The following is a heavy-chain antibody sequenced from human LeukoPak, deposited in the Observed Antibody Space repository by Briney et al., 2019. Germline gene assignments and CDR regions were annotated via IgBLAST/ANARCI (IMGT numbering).Heavy chain of an antibody. CDR2: IKSDVKIT. D-gene: IGHD3-3*01. Sequence: PGGSLRLSCAASGFTFSNYWMYWVRQAPGKGLVWVSQIKSDVKITNYADSVKGRFTISRDNAKNTLFLQMNSLRAEDTAVYYCGRSGDFWSGSGVAYWGQGTLVTVSS. V-gene: IGHV3-74*01. CDR1: GFTFSNYW. J-gene: IGHJ4*02. CDR3: GRSGDFWSGSGVAY.